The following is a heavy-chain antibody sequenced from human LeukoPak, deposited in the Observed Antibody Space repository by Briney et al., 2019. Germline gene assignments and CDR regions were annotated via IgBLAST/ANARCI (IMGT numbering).Heavy chain of an antibody. D-gene: IGHD6-19*01. Sequence: PSETLSLTCTVSGGSISTYYWSWIRQPPGKGLEWIGNIYYSGSTNYNPSLKSRVTISVDTSKNQFSLKLTAVTAADTAVYYCARHRYSSAWSVVAYWGQGTLVTVSS. J-gene: IGHJ4*02. CDR1: GGSISTYY. CDR2: IYYSGST. CDR3: ARHRYSSAWSVVAY. V-gene: IGHV4-59*08.